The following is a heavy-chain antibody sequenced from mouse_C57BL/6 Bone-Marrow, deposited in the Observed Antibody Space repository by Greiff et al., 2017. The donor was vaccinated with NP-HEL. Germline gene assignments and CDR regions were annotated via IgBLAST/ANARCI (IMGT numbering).Heavy chain of an antibody. J-gene: IGHJ1*03. CDR3: ARHHYYGRSYWYFDV. V-gene: IGHV1-64*01. CDR2: IHPNSGST. CDR1: GYTFTSYW. D-gene: IGHD1-1*01. Sequence: QVQLQQPGAELVKPGASVKLSCKASGYTFTSYWIHWVKQRPGQGLEWIGMIHPNSGSTNYNEKFKSKATLTVDKSSSTAYMQLSSLTSEDSAVYYCARHHYYGRSYWYFDVWGTGTTVTVSS.